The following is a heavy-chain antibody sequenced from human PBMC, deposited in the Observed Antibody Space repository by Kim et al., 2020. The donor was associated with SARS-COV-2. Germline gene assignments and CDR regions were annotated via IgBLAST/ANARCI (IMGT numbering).Heavy chain of an antibody. CDR3: ARGIHSSSWYLDY. V-gene: IGHV1-3*01. Sequence: KYSQKFQGRVDMNRETSASTVYMELSSLRSEETAVYSCARGIHSSSWYLDYWGQGTLVTVSS. J-gene: IGHJ4*02. D-gene: IGHD6-13*01.